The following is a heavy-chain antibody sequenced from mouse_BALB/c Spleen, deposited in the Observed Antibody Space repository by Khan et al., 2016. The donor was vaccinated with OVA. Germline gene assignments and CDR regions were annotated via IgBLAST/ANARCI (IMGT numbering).Heavy chain of an antibody. CDR1: GYTFTDYN. D-gene: IGHD1-1*01. CDR2: INPNNGYT. V-gene: IGHV1-18*01. CDR3: ARGVYGSRGAWVAY. J-gene: IGHJ3*01. Sequence: VQLQQSGPELVKPGASVKIPCKASGYTFTDYNMDWVKQSHGKSLEWIGDINPNNGYTVYNQKFKGKATLTVDKSSSTAYMELRSLTYADTAVYYGARGVYGSRGAWVAYWGQGTLVTVSA.